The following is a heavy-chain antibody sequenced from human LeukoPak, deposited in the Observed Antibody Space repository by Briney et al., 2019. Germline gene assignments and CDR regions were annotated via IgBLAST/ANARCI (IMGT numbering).Heavy chain of an antibody. CDR2: IRSKAYGGTT. CDR3: TRVSGDTFDY. Sequence: GGSLRLSCTASGFTFGDYAMSWVRQAPGKGLEGVGFIRSKAYGGTTEYAASVKGRFTISRDDSKSIAYLQMNSLKTEDTAVYYCTRVSGDTFDYWGQGTLVTVSS. J-gene: IGHJ4*02. CDR1: GFTFGDYA. D-gene: IGHD2-21*02. V-gene: IGHV3-49*04.